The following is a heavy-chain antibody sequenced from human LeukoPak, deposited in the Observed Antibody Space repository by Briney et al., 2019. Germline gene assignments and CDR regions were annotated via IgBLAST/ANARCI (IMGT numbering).Heavy chain of an antibody. CDR3: ARDASSSSPNVPDY. Sequence: GGSLRLSCTASGFTFSGYAMSWVRQAPGKGLEWVSTISGSGGTTYYADSVKGRFTISRDNSKNMLYLQMNSLRAEDTAVYYCARDASSSSPNVPDYWGQGTLVTVSS. CDR2: ISGSGGTT. V-gene: IGHV3-23*01. CDR1: GFTFSGYA. J-gene: IGHJ4*02. D-gene: IGHD6-6*01.